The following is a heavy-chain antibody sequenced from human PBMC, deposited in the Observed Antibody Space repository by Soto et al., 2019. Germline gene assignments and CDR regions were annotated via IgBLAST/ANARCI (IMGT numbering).Heavy chain of an antibody. D-gene: IGHD2-15*01. V-gene: IGHV4-39*01. CDR1: GGSISDISYC. CDR3: ARHKSGSDWLNP. J-gene: IGHJ5*02. CDR2: MFYSGAT. Sequence: SETLSLTCTVSGGSISDISYCWGWIRQPPGKGLQWIGCMFYSGATYYNPSLKNRVTLSVDTSNNEFSLKLVSVTAPDTAVYYCARHKSGSDWLNPWGQGTLLTVSS.